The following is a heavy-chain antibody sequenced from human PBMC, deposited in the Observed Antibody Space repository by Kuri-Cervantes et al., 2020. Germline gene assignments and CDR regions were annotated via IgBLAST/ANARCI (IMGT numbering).Heavy chain of an antibody. CDR2: IYYSGST. CDR1: GGSVSSGSYY. D-gene: IGHD6-13*01. CDR3: ARDRVPYSSSPSFDP. Sequence: SETLSLTCTVSGGSVSSGSYYWSWIRQPPGKGLEWIGYIYYSGSTNYNPSLKSRVTISVDTSKNQFSLKLSSVTAADTAVYYCARDRVPYSSSPSFDPWGQGTLVTVSS. V-gene: IGHV4-61*01. J-gene: IGHJ5*02.